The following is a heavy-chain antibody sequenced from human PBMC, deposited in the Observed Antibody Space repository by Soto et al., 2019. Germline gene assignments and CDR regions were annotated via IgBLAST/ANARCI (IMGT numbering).Heavy chain of an antibody. Sequence: PSETLSLTCAVSGYSISSGYYWGWIRQPPGKGLEWIGSIYHSGSTYYNPSLKSRVTISVETSKNQFSLKLSSVTAADTAVYDCARGKAAYYDFWSGYYGAFDIRGQGPMVT. CDR2: IYHSGST. CDR3: ARGKAAYYDFWSGYYGAFDI. CDR1: GYSISSGYY. J-gene: IGHJ3*02. V-gene: IGHV4-38-2*01. D-gene: IGHD3-3*01.